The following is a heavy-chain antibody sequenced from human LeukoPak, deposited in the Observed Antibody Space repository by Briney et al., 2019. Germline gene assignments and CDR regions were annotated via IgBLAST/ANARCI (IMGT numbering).Heavy chain of an antibody. CDR2: IGTAGDT. D-gene: IGHD3-10*01. CDR1: GFTFSSYD. CDR3: ARGGRFGEFNYYYYGMDV. Sequence: GVSLRLSCAASGFTFSSYDMHWVRQATGKGLEWVSAIGTAGDTYYPGSVKGRFTISRENAKNSLYLQMNSLRAGDTAVYYCARGGRFGEFNYYYYGMDVWGQGTTVTVSS. J-gene: IGHJ6*02. V-gene: IGHV3-13*01.